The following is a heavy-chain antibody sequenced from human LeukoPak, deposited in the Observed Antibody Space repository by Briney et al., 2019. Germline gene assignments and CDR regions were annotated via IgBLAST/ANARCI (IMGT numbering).Heavy chain of an antibody. CDR3: ARGSRWTAFDI. D-gene: IGHD6-13*01. Sequence: SETPPPSSAVYGGSFNGYYRWCLRPPPGEGVGWIGEINHSGSTNYNPSLKSRVTISVDTSKNQFSLKLSSVTAADTAVYYCARGSRWTAFDIWGQGTMVTVSS. CDR1: GGSFNGYY. V-gene: IGHV4-34*01. CDR2: INHSGST. J-gene: IGHJ3*02.